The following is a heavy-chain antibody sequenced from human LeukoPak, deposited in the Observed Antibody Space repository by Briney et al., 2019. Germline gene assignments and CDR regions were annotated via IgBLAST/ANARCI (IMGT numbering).Heavy chain of an antibody. D-gene: IGHD3-3*01. CDR1: GGTFSSYA. Sequence: ASVKVSCKASGGTFSSYAISWVRQAPGQGLEWMGGIIPIFGTANYAQKFQGRVTITTDESTSTAYMELSRLRSEDTAVYYCARDRAGRFGVVQFDYWGQGTLVTVSS. CDR2: IIPIFGTA. V-gene: IGHV1-69*05. J-gene: IGHJ4*02. CDR3: ARDRAGRFGVVQFDY.